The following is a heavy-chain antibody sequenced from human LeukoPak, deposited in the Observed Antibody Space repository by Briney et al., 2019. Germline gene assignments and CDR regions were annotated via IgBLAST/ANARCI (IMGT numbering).Heavy chain of an antibody. D-gene: IGHD1-20*01. CDR1: GFTFSSFG. CDR3: ARDHNWAFDY. V-gene: IGHV3-48*02. Sequence: GGSLRLSCAASGFTFSSFGMNWVRQAPGKGLEWISHIGRSSSDISYADSVKGRFISSRDNAKNSVYLQVNSLRDEDTALYYCARDHNWAFDYWGQGTLVTVPS. CDR2: IGRSSSDI. J-gene: IGHJ4*02.